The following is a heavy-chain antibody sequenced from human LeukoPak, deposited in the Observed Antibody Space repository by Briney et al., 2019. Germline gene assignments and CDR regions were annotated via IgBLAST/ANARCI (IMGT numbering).Heavy chain of an antibody. J-gene: IGHJ4*02. CDR2: ITYDGSEK. V-gene: IGHV3-30*03. CDR3: ARTRGYRPFDY. CDR1: GFTFSRYG. Sequence: GGSLRLSCAASGFTFSRYGMHWVRQAPGKGLEWVAVITYDGSEKYYADSVKGRFTISRDNSKNTLYLQMNSLRAEDTAVYYCARTRGYRPFDYWGQGTLVTVSS. D-gene: IGHD5-18*01.